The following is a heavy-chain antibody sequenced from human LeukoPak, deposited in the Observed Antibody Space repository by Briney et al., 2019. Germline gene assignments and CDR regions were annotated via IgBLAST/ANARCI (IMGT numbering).Heavy chain of an antibody. CDR3: ARVDGPTYYYYYMDV. CDR2: IYYSGST. V-gene: IGHV4-59*01. CDR1: GGSINSYY. D-gene: IGHD2-2*03. Sequence: PSETLSLTCTVSGGSINSYYWGWIRQPPGRGLEWIGYIYYSGSTNYNPSLKSRVTISVDTSKNQFSLKLSSVTAADTAVHYCARVDGPTYYYYYMDVWGKGTTVTVSS. J-gene: IGHJ6*03.